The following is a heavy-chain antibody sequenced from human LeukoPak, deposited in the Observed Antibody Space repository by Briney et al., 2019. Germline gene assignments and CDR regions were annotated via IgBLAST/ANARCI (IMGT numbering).Heavy chain of an antibody. J-gene: IGHJ5*02. V-gene: IGHV5-10-1*01. CDR3: ARGDVVGVDP. CDR1: GSSFTSYW. CDR2: IDPSDSYT. D-gene: IGHD2-2*01. Sequence: GASLMISCKGSGSSFTSYWISWVRQLPGKGLEWMGRIDPSDSYTNYSPSFQGHVTISADKSISTAYLQWSSLKASDTAMYYCARGDVVGVDPWGQGTLVTVSS.